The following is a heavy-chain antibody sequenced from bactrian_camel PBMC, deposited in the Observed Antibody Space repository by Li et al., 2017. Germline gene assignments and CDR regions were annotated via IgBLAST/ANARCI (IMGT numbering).Heavy chain of an antibody. CDR3: ARGRWYGCRSLVDLDFGY. CDR1: GFTASSYC. Sequence: VQLVESGGGSVQAGGSLRLSCEASGFTASSYCLGWFRQAPGREREFVGAIITGGLRKYIGPWAQGRFTVSQDNAKNTVYLQMNSLKPEDTAMYYCARGRWYGCRSLVDLDFGYWGQGTQVTVS. CDR2: IITGGLRK. V-gene: IGHV3S59*01. D-gene: IGHD3*01. J-gene: IGHJ6*01.